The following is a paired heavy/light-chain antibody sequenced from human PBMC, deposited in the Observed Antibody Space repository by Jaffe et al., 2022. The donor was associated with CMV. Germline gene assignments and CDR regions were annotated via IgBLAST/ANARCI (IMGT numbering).Heavy chain of an antibody. CDR2: IYYSGST. CDR1: GGSISSYY. CDR3: ATLRYCSGGSCYRPHMDV. D-gene: IGHD2-15*01. Sequence: QVQLQESGPGLVKPSETLSLTCTVSGGSISSYYWSWIRQPPGKGLEWIGYIYYSGSTNYNPSLKSRVTISVDTSKNQFSLKLSSVTAADTAVYYCATLRYCSGGSCYRPHMDVWGKGTTVTVSS. V-gene: IGHV4-59*01. J-gene: IGHJ6*03.
Light chain of an antibody. CDR1: QGIRND. CDR3: LQHNSYPLT. Sequence: DIQMTQSPSSLSASVGDRVTITCRASQGIRNDLGWYQQKPGKAPKRLIYAASSLQSGVPSRFSGSGSGTEFTLTISSLQPEDFATYYCLQHNSYPLTFGQGTKVEIK. CDR2: AAS. J-gene: IGKJ1*01. V-gene: IGKV1-17*01.